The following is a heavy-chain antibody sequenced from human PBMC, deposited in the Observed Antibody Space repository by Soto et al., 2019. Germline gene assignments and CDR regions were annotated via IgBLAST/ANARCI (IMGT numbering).Heavy chain of an antibody. J-gene: IGHJ6*02. CDR3: ARGRYDPFYYYYYGMDV. D-gene: IGHD1-1*01. CDR2: ISSSSSYT. Sequence: GSLRLSCAASGFTFSDYYMSWIRQAPGKGLEWVSYISSSSSYTNYADSVKGRFTISRDNAKNSLYLQMNSLRAEDMAVYYCARGRYDPFYYYYYGMDVWGQGT. CDR1: GFTFSDYY. V-gene: IGHV3-11*05.